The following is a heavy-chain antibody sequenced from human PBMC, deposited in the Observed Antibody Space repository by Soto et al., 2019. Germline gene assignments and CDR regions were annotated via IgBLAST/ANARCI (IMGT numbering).Heavy chain of an antibody. CDR1: GFTFSSYA. CDR3: ARSTLMVRGVIGYYYYGMDV. J-gene: IGHJ6*04. V-gene: IGHV3-30-3*01. D-gene: IGHD3-10*01. Sequence: PGVSLILSCAASGFTFSSYAMHWVRQAPGKGLEWVAVISYDGSNKYYADSVKGRFTISRDNSKNTLYLQMNSLRAEDTAVYYCARSTLMVRGVIGYYYYGMDVWGKGTTVTVSS. CDR2: ISYDGSNK.